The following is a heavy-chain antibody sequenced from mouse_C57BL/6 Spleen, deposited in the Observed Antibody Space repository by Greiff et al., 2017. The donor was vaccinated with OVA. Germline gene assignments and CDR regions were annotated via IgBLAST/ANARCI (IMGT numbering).Heavy chain of an antibody. CDR3: ARGHYYAYYAMDY. V-gene: IGHV7-1*01. D-gene: IGHD1-2*01. CDR2: SRNKANDYTT. J-gene: IGHJ4*01. Sequence: EVMLVESGGGLVQSGRSLRLSCATSGFTFSAFYMEWVRPAPGKGLAWIAASRNKANDYTTEYSASVTGRFIGSRDTTQSILDLQMNALRADDTAIYYCARGHYYAYYAMDYWGQGTSVTVSS. CDR1: GFTFSAFY.